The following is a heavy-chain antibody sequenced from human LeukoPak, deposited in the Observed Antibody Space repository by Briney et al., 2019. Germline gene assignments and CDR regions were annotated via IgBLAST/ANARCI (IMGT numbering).Heavy chain of an antibody. Sequence: SETLSLTCTVSGGSLSSYYWSWIRQPPGKGLEWIGYIYYSGSTNYNPSLKSRVTISVDTTKNQFSRKLSFVPAADTAVYYCARDRAYYDFWSGYYGYYYYMDVWGKGTTVTVSS. D-gene: IGHD3-3*01. CDR1: GGSLSSYY. CDR3: ARDRAYYDFWSGYYGYYYYMDV. J-gene: IGHJ6*03. CDR2: IYYSGST. V-gene: IGHV4-59*01.